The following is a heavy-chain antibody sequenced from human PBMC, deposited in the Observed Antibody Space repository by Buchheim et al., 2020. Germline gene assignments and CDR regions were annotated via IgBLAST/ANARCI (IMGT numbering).Heavy chain of an antibody. D-gene: IGHD1-20*01. J-gene: IGHJ6*02. CDR2: ISYDGSNK. V-gene: IGHV3-30*18. Sequence: QVQLVESGGGVVQPGRSLRLSCAASGFTFSSYGMHWVRQAPGKGLEWVAVISYDGSNKYYADSVKGRFTISRDNSKNTLYLQMNRLRAEDTAVYYCAKAQDGNWFRPSSYYYYGMDVWGQGTT. CDR3: AKAQDGNWFRPSSYYYYGMDV. CDR1: GFTFSSYG.